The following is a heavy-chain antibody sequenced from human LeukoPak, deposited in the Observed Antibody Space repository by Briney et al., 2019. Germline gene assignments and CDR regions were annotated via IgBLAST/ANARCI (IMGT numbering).Heavy chain of an antibody. V-gene: IGHV4-39*01. Sequence: PSETLSLTCTVSGGYIISRSHYWGWIRQPPGKGLEWIGSVYYSGNTYYNPSLKTRATISIDTPTSKNQFSMTLGSVTAADTAVYYCARHHAEILVPNDWGQGTLVTVSS. CDR2: VYYSGNT. J-gene: IGHJ4*02. CDR1: GGYIISRSHY. D-gene: IGHD1-1*01. CDR3: ARHHAEILVPND.